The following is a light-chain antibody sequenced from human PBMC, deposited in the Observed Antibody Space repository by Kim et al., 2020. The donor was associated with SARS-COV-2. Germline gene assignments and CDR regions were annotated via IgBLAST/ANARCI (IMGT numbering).Light chain of an antibody. CDR1: QSVSSY. CDR3: QQRSNWLALT. Sequence: SPGERATLSCRASQSVSSYLAWYQQKPGQAPRLLIYDASNRASGIPARFSGCGSGTDFTLTISSLEPEDFAVYYCQQRSNWLALTFGGGTKVDIK. V-gene: IGKV3-11*01. J-gene: IGKJ4*01. CDR2: DAS.